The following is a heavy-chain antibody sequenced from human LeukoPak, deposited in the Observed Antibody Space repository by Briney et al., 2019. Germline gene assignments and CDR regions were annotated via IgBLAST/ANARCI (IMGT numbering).Heavy chain of an antibody. CDR1: GFTFSNYA. D-gene: IGHD3-10*01. CDR3: AKVPYSDYGSGRPPFMDV. CDR2: ISNSGGDT. J-gene: IGHJ6*02. V-gene: IGHV3-23*01. Sequence: GGSLRLSCAASGFTFSNYAMSWVRQAPGKGLEWVSTISNSGGDTYYADSVQGRFTISRDNSESTLYLQMNKLRAEDTAIHYCAKVPYSDYGSGRPPFMDVWGQGTTVAVSS.